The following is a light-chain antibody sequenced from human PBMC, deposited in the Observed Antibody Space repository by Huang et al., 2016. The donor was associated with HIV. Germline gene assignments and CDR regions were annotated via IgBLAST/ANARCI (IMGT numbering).Light chain of an antibody. CDR3: QQYGSSSYT. Sequence: EIVLTQSPATLSLSPGERATLSCRATQSIRNRYLAGCQQKPGLAPRLLIYDASNRATGIPDRFSGGGSGTDFTLTISRLEPEDFAVYYCQQYGSSSYTFGQGTKLELK. J-gene: IGKJ2*01. CDR2: DAS. V-gene: IGKV3D-20*01. CDR1: QSIRNRY.